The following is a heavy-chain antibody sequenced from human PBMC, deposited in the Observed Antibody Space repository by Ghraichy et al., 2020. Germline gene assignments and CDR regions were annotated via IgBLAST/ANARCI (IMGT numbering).Heavy chain of an antibody. Sequence: ASVKVSCKASGYTFSSHGITWVRQAPGQGLEWMGWISGYNDNIKYAQKFQGRVTMTTDTSTETTYMELRSLRSDDTAVYFCARDGHPRANFYMDVWGKGTTVTVAS. CDR2: ISGYNDNI. CDR1: GYTFSSHG. J-gene: IGHJ6*03. V-gene: IGHV1-18*01. CDR3: ARDGHPRANFYMDV.